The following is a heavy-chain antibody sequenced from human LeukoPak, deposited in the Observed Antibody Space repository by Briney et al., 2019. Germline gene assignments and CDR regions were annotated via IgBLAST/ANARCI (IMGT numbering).Heavy chain of an antibody. J-gene: IGHJ4*02. CDR3: ARHRVASAYSSFDY. D-gene: IGHD2-15*01. CDR2: LFNSGVT. Sequence: SETLSLTCTVSGASISSTGDYWGWIRQSPGKRLEWIGALFNSGVTYYSPSLKSRVSTSVDTSNNHFSLRLTSLTAADTAIYYCARHRVASAYSSFDYWGRGTLVTVSS. V-gene: IGHV4-39*01. CDR1: GASISSTGDY.